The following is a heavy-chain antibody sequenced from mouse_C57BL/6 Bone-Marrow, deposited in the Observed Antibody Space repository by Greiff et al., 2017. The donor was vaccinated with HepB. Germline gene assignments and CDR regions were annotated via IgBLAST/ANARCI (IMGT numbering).Heavy chain of an antibody. D-gene: IGHD2-10*01. CDR3: ARDRGLLLYYFDY. CDR1: GFTFSSYA. J-gene: IGHJ2*01. Sequence: EVQRVESGGGLVKPGGSLKLSCAASGFTFSSYAMSWVRQTPEKRLEWVATISDGGSYTYYPDNVKGRFTISRDNAKNNLYLQMSHLKSEDTAMYYCARDRGLLLYYFDYWGQGTTLTVSS. CDR2: ISDGGSYT. V-gene: IGHV5-4*01.